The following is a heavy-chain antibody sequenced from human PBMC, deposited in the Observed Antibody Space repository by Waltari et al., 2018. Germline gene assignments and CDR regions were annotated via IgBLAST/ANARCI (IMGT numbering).Heavy chain of an antibody. J-gene: IGHJ4*02. CDR1: GFTFSSYS. CDR3: ARDPRAYCGGDCPFDY. CDR2: ISSSSSTI. D-gene: IGHD2-21*02. Sequence: EVQLVESGGGLVQPGGSLRLSCAASGFTFSSYSMNWVRQAPGKGLEWVSYISSSSSTIYYADSVKGRFTISRDNAKNSLYLQMNSLRAEDTAVYYCARDPRAYCGGDCPFDYWGQGTLVTVSS. V-gene: IGHV3-48*01.